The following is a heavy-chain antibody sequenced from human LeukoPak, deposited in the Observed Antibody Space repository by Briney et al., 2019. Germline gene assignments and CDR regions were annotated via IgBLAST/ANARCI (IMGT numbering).Heavy chain of an antibody. J-gene: IGHJ4*02. CDR3: IAALWSGELVDY. V-gene: IGHV3-21*01. CDR2: ISSSSDYK. Sequence: GGSLRLSCVASGFTFSTYSMNWVRQAPGKGLEWVSCISSSSDYKYYADSVKGRFTISRDNAKNSLYLRVNSLRAEDTAVYYCIAALWSGELVDYWGQGTLVTVSS. D-gene: IGHD3-10*01. CDR1: GFTFSTYS.